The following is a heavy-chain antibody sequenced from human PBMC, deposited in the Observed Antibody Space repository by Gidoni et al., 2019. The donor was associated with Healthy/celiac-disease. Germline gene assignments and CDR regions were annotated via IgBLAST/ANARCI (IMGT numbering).Heavy chain of an antibody. CDR2: INHSGST. J-gene: IGHJ2*01. Sequence: QVQLQPWGAGLLQPSETLSPTSAVYGGSFRGYYWSWIRQPPGKGLEWIGQINHSGSTNYNPSLKGRVTISVDTSKNQFSLKLSSVTAADTAVYYCARVSLNYGDYGWYFDLWGRGTLVTVSS. V-gene: IGHV4-34*01. CDR1: GGSFRGYY. CDR3: ARVSLNYGDYGWYFDL. D-gene: IGHD4-17*01.